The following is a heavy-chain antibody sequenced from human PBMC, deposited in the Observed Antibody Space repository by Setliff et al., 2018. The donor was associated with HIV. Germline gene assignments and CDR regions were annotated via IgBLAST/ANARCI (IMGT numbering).Heavy chain of an antibody. J-gene: IGHJ4*02. V-gene: IGHV4-59*12. CDR3: AREPAAGAYYFDY. Sequence: PSETLSLTCTVSGGSISSDYWSWIRQPAGMRLEWIGYIYYSGTTNYNPSLQSRVTISVDTSKNQFSLNLRSVTAADTAVYYCAREPAAGAYYFDYWGQGTLVTVSS. CDR2: IYYSGTT. D-gene: IGHD6-13*01. CDR1: GGSISSDY.